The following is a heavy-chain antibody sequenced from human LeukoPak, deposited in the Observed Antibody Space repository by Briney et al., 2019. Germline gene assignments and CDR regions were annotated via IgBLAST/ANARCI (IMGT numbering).Heavy chain of an antibody. CDR2: IIPIFGTA. CDR3: ARDREMATIWNWFDP. V-gene: IGHV1-69*06. Sequence: GASVKVSCKASGGTFSSYAISWVRQAPGQGREWMGGIIPIFGTANYAQKFQGRVTITADKSTSTAYMELSSLRSEDTAVYYCARDREMATIWNWFDPWGQGTLVTVSS. D-gene: IGHD5-24*01. J-gene: IGHJ5*02. CDR1: GGTFSSYA.